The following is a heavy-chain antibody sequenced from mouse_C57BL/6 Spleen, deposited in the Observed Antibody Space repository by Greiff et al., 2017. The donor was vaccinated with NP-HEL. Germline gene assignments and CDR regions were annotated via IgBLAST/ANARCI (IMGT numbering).Heavy chain of an antibody. D-gene: IGHD1-1*01. J-gene: IGHJ4*01. CDR3: ARDANYGDYYYAMDY. CDR1: GFTFSDYG. V-gene: IGHV5-17*01. Sequence: EVKVEESGGGLVKPGGSLKLSCAASGFTFSDYGMHWVRQAPEKGLEWVAYISSGSSTIYYADTVKGRFTISRDNAKNTLFLQMTSLRSEDTAMYYCARDANYGDYYYAMDYWGQGTSVTVSS. CDR2: ISSGSSTI.